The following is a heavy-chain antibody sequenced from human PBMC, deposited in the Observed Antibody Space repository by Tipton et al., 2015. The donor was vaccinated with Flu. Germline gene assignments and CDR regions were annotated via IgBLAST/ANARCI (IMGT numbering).Heavy chain of an antibody. CDR1: GGSISSYY. V-gene: IGHV4-59*01. Sequence: TLSLTCTVSGGSISSYYWSWIRQPPGKGLEWIGYIYYSGSTNYNPSLKSRVTISVDTSKNQFSLKLSSVTAADTAVYYCARSGYYYYMDVWGKGTTVTVSS. CDR3: ARSGYYYYMDV. J-gene: IGHJ6*03. CDR2: IYYSGST. D-gene: IGHD3-10*01.